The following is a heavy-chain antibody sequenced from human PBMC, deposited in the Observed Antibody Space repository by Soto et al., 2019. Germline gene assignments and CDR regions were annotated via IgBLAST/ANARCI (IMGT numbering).Heavy chain of an antibody. J-gene: IGHJ6*02. CDR1: GGSISSGGYS. Sequence: PSETLSLTCAVSGGSISSGGYSWSWIRQPPGKGLEWIGYIYHSGSTYYNPSLKSRVTISVDRSKNQFSLKLGSVTAADTAVYYCARGQAASYGMDVWGQGTTVTVSS. CDR3: ARGQAASYGMDV. D-gene: IGHD6-25*01. V-gene: IGHV4-30-2*01. CDR2: IYHSGST.